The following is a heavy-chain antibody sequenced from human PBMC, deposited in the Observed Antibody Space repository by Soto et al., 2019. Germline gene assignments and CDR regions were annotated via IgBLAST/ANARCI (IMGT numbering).Heavy chain of an antibody. CDR3: ARTRGLITIFGVVYYFDY. V-gene: IGHV3-7*01. CDR2: IKQDGSEK. CDR1: GFTFSSYW. Sequence: PGGSLRLSCAASGFTFSSYWRSWVRQAPGKGLEWVANIKQDGSEKYYVDSVKGRFTISRDNAKNSLYLQMNSLRAEDTAVYYCARTRGLITIFGVVYYFDYWGQGTLVTVSS. J-gene: IGHJ4*02. D-gene: IGHD3-3*01.